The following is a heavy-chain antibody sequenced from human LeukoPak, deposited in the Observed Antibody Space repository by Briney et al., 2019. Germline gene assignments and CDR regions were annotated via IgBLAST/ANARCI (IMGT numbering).Heavy chain of an antibody. CDR3: ARHGGYYDSSGYFGY. CDR2: IYYSGST. J-gene: IGHJ4*02. CDR1: GGSISSGGYY. Sequence: PSETLSLTCAVSGGSISSGGYYWSWIRQPPGKGLEWIGYIYYSGSTNYNPSLKSRVTISVDTSKNQFSLKLSSVTAADTAVYYCARHGGYYDSSGYFGYWGQGTLVTVSS. D-gene: IGHD3-22*01. V-gene: IGHV4-61*08.